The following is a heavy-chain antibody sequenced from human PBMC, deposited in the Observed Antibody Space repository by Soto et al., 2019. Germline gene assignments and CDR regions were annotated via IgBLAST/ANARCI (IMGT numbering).Heavy chain of an antibody. J-gene: IGHJ6*02. CDR1: GFTFSSYD. CDR3: AREITMVRGIIGYYYGMDV. V-gene: IGHV3-48*02. Sequence: PGGSLRLSCAASGFTFSSYDMNWVRQAPGKGLEWISYISSSSSTIYYADSVKGRFTISRDNAKNSLYLQMNSLRDEDTAVYYCAREITMVRGIIGYYYGMDVWGQGTTVTVSS. D-gene: IGHD3-10*01. CDR2: ISSSSSTI.